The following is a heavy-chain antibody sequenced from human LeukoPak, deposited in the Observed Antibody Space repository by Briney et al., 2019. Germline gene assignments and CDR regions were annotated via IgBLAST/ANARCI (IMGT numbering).Heavy chain of an antibody. CDR2: IYYSGST. V-gene: IGHV4-39*01. Sequence: SETLSLTCTVSGGSISSSSYYWGWIRQPPGKGLEWIGSIYYSGSTYYNPSLKSRVTISVATSKNQFSLKLSSVTAADTAVYYCASLVVVSAAIGGYWYFDLWGRGTLVTVSS. CDR3: ASLVVVSAAIGGYWYFDL. CDR1: GGSISSSSYY. D-gene: IGHD2-2*01. J-gene: IGHJ2*01.